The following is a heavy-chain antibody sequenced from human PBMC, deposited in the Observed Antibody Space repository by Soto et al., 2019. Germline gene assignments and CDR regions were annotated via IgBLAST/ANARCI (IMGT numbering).Heavy chain of an antibody. V-gene: IGHV4-30-4*01. CDR1: WSTIISGDYF. D-gene: IGHD2-15*01. Sequence: SEDLPHTSTGSWSTIISGDYFWGWNRQPPGKGLEWIWNVFYIWAAYFYNPSPKNRVTISMDTSKSQFSLRLNSVTVADTAIYCLGRCAVLFGAVLYNWGPGTLDTVSS. CDR3: GRCAVLFGAVLYN. CDR2: VFYIWAA. J-gene: IGHJ4*02.